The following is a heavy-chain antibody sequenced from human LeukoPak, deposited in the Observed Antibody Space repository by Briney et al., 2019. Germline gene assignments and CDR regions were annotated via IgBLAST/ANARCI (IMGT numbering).Heavy chain of an antibody. Sequence: GGSLKLSCVVSGFTFSTYAMSWVRQAPGKGLEWVAFISGSGRNTYYADSVKGRFTISRDNFRNTLSLQMNSLRPDDTAIYYCAKDEGVVLSTSFDFGHWGQGTLVAVSS. CDR2: ISGSGRNT. J-gene: IGHJ4*02. CDR1: GFTFSTYA. V-gene: IGHV3-23*01. D-gene: IGHD3-10*01. CDR3: AKDEGVVLSTSFDFGH.